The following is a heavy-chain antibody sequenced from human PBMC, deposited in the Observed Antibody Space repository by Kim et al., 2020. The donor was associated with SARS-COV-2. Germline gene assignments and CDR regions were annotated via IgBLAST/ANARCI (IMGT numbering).Heavy chain of an antibody. Sequence: ASVKVSCKASGYTFTSYGISWVRQAPGQGLEWMGWISAYNGNTNYAQKLQGRVTMTTDTSTSTAYMELRSLRSDDTAVYYCARDRQQLVRTNWFDPWGQGTLVTVSS. CDR3: ARDRQQLVRTNWFDP. V-gene: IGHV1-18*04. D-gene: IGHD6-13*01. CDR2: ISAYNGNT. J-gene: IGHJ5*02. CDR1: GYTFTSYG.